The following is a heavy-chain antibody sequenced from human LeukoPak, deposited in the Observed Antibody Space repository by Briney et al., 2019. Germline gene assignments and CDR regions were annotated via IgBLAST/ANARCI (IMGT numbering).Heavy chain of an antibody. Sequence: PWETLSLTSAVSGGSISSGGYSWSWIRQPPGKGLEWIGYIYHSGSTYYNPSLKSRVTISVDRSKNQFSLKLSSVTAADTAVYYCARAMTKVTTSSFDYWGQGTLVTVSS. CDR2: IYHSGST. J-gene: IGHJ4*02. D-gene: IGHD4-17*01. V-gene: IGHV4-30-2*01. CDR3: ARAMTKVTTSSFDY. CDR1: GGSISSGGYS.